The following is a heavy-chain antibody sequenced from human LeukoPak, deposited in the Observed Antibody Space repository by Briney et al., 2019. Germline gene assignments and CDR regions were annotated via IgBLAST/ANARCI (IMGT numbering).Heavy chain of an antibody. CDR1: GGSISSSSYY. V-gene: IGHV4-39*01. J-gene: IGHJ4*02. Sequence: PSEALSLTCTVSGGSISSSSYYWGWIRQPPGQGLEWIGSIYYSGSTYYNPSLKSRVTISVDTSKNQFSLKLSSVTAADTAVYYCARRLNDGYSYGCLDYWGQGTLVTVSS. D-gene: IGHD5-18*01. CDR2: IYYSGST. CDR3: ARRLNDGYSYGCLDY.